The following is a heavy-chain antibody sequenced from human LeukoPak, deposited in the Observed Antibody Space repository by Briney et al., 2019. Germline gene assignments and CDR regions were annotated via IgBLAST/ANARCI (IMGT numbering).Heavy chain of an antibody. J-gene: IGHJ6*02. CDR3: SRDSIPLAEIYYHHYGLDV. Sequence: GGSLRLSCVVSGFTFGKYWMSWVRQAPGKGLEWVANIKLDGSEKNYVDSVKGRITISRDNTKNSLYLQMNGLRVEATAVSYCSRDSIPLAEIYYHHYGLDVWGQGTTVSVSS. D-gene: IGHD2/OR15-2a*01. V-gene: IGHV3-7*03. CDR2: IKLDGSEK. CDR1: GFTFGKYW.